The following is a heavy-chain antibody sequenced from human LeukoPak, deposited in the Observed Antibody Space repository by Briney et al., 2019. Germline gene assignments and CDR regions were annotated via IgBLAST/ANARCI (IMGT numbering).Heavy chain of an antibody. J-gene: IGHJ4*02. D-gene: IGHD6-19*01. CDR2: ISGSGGST. Sequence: GGSLRLSCAASGFTFSSYAMSWVRQAPGKGLEWVSAISGSGGSTYYADSVKGRFTISRDNSKNTLYLQMNSLRAQDPALYYCAKEGQWLAHYFDYWGQGTLVTVSS. CDR1: GFTFSSYA. CDR3: AKEGQWLAHYFDY. V-gene: IGHV3-23*01.